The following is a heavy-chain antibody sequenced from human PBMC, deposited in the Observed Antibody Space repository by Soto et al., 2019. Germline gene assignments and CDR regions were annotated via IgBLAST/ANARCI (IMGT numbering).Heavy chain of an antibody. J-gene: IGHJ6*02. CDR3: AREDDGGDRDYYGLDV. V-gene: IGHV4-34*01. Sequence: SETLSLTCAVYGGSFSGYYWSWIRQPPGKGLEWIGYIHHSGSIHYNPSLQSRLTMSVDTSKNLFSLKLSSVTAADTAVYFCAREDDGGDRDYYGLDVWGQGTTVTVSS. CDR1: GGSFSGYY. D-gene: IGHD2-21*02. CDR2: IHHSGSI.